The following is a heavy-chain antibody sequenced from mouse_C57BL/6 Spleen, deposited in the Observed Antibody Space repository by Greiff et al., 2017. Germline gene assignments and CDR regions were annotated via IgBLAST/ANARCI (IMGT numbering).Heavy chain of an antibody. D-gene: IGHD2-1*01. CDR3: AHGNFNYYAMDY. V-gene: IGHV14-2*01. CDR2: IDPEDGET. Sequence: VQLQQSGAELVKPGASVKLSCTASGFNIKDYYMHWVKQRTEQGLEWIGRIDPEDGETKYAPNFQGKATITADTSSNTAYLRLRSLTSEDTAVYYCAHGNFNYYAMDYWGQGTSVTVSS. CDR1: GFNIKDYY. J-gene: IGHJ4*01.